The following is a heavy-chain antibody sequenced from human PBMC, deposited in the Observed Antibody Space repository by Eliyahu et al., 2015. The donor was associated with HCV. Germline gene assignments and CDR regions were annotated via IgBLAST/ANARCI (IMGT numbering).Heavy chain of an antibody. D-gene: IGHD6-13*01. CDR3: AKDRASSWSNYYYYYGMDV. CDR1: GFTFXSYA. V-gene: IGHV3-23*01. CDR2: ISGSGGST. Sequence: EVQLLESGGGLVQPGGSLRLSCAASGFTFXSYAXRWVRQAPGKGVEWVSAISGSGGSTYYADSVKGRFTISRDNSKNTLYLQMNSLRAEDTAVYYCAKDRASSWSNYYYYYGMDVWGQGTTVTVSS. J-gene: IGHJ6*02.